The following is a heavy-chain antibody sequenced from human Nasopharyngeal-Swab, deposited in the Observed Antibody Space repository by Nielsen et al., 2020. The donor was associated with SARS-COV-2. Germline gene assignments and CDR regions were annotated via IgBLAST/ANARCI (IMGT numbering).Heavy chain of an antibody. CDR1: GFPFRWHW. D-gene: IGHD1-14*01. V-gene: IGHV3-74*01. CDR2: INTDGSNT. CDR3: SRGGMGTGLDY. J-gene: IGHJ4*02. Sequence: GESLKLSCAASGFPFRWHWLHWVRQAPGKGLVWVSYINTDGSNTKYADSVKGRFTISRDNAKNTLYLQMNSLRAEDTAVYYCSRGGMGTGLDYWGQGILVTVSS.